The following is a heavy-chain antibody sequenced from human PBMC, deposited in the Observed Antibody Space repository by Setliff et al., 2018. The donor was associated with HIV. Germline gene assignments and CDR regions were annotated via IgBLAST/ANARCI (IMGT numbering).Heavy chain of an antibody. CDR2: ISSSSRTI. Sequence: PGESLKISCAASVFTFSIHNMNWVRQAPGKGLEWLSYISSSSRTIYYADSVKGRFTISRDNAKNSLYLQMNSLRAEDTAVYYCARDGGMGVYYMDVWGKGTTVTVSS. CDR1: VFTFSIHN. CDR3: ARDGGMGVYYMDV. V-gene: IGHV3-48*01. J-gene: IGHJ6*03. D-gene: IGHD1-26*01.